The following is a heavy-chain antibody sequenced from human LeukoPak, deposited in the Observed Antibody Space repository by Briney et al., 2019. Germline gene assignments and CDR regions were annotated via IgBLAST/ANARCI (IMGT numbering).Heavy chain of an antibody. J-gene: IGHJ3*02. Sequence: SETLSLTCTVSGGSISSHYWSWIRQPPGKRLEWIGYIHYSGSTNYNPSLKSRITISVDTSKTQFSLKLSSVTAADTAVYYCARDGALGGAFDIWGRGTMVTVSS. CDR1: GGSISSHY. CDR2: IHYSGST. V-gene: IGHV4-59*11. CDR3: ARDGALGGAFDI. D-gene: IGHD4-23*01.